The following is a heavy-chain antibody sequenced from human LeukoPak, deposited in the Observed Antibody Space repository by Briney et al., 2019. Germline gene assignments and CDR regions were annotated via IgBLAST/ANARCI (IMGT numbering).Heavy chain of an antibody. CDR1: GGSLSGFY. CDR3: ARWGLDGYFDY. D-gene: IGHD3-16*01. J-gene: IGHJ4*02. CDR2: VYYSGST. V-gene: IGHV4-59*12. Sequence: SETLSLTCTVSGGSLSGFYWSWIRQPPGKGLEWIGYVYYSGSTTYNPSLKSRVTISVDKSKNQFSLKLSSVTAADTAVYYCARWGLDGYFDYWGQGTLVTVSS.